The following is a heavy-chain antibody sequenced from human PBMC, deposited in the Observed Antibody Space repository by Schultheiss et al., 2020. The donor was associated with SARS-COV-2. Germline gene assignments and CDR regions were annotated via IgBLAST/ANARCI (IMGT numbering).Heavy chain of an antibody. D-gene: IGHD2-2*01. CDR2: IWYDGSNK. CDR3: ARVRCSSTSCYSDYGMDV. Sequence: GESLKISCAASGFTFSSYGMHWVRQAPGKGLEWVAVIWYDGSNKYYADSVKGRFTISRDNSKNTLYLQMNSLRAEDTAVYYCARVRCSSTSCYSDYGMDVWGLGTTVTVAS. V-gene: IGHV3-33*01. J-gene: IGHJ6*02. CDR1: GFTFSSYG.